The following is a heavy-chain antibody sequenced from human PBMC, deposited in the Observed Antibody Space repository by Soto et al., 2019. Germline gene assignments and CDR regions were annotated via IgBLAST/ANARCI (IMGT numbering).Heavy chain of an antibody. D-gene: IGHD3-16*02. CDR3: ARANYDYVWGSYRYSPFFDY. J-gene: IGHJ4*02. Sequence: GGSLRLSCAASGFTFSSYWMHWVRQAPGKGLVWVSRINSDGSSTSYADSVKGRFTISRDNAKNTLYLQMNSLRAEDTAVYYCARANYDYVWGSYRYSPFFDYWGQGTLVTVSS. V-gene: IGHV3-74*01. CDR2: INSDGSST. CDR1: GFTFSSYW.